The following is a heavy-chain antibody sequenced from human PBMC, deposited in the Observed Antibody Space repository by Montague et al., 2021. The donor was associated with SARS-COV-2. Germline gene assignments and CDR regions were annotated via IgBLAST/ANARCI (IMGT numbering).Heavy chain of an antibody. V-gene: IGHV7-4-1*02. J-gene: IGHJ6*02. D-gene: IGHD3-3*01. CDR3: ARRLAPSITIFGVVIYGMDV. CDR1: GYTFTSYA. Sequence: SVKVSCKASGYTFTSYAMNWVRQAPGQGLEWMGWINTNTGNPTYAQGFTGRFVFSLDTSVSTAYLQISSLKAEDTAVYYCARRLAPSITIFGVVIYGMDVWGQGTTVTVSS. CDR2: INTNTGNP.